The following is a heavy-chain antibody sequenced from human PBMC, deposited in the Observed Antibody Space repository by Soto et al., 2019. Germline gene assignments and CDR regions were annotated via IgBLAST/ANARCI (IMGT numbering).Heavy chain of an antibody. J-gene: IGHJ4*02. V-gene: IGHV4-61*01. Sequence: QVQLQESGPGRVKPSETLSLTCTVSGGSVSSGSYYWTWIRQPPGKGLEWIGYIYYTGTTNYNPSRKSRVTISADTSKNQFSLKLSSLTAADTAVYYCARGAYNYAYDYWGQGTLVTVSS. CDR2: IYYTGTT. CDR1: GGSVSSGSYY. CDR3: ARGAYNYAYDY. D-gene: IGHD5-18*01.